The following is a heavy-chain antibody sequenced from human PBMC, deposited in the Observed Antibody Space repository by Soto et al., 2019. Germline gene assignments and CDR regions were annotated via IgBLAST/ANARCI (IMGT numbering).Heavy chain of an antibody. J-gene: IGHJ4*02. CDR1: GGTFSTYG. CDR2: IIPKFGTT. Sequence: QVQLVQSGAEVKKPGSSVKVSCKASGGTFSTYGINWVRLAPGQGLEWMGWIIPKFGTTKNAQKFQGRGTITADESTNTAYMELKYLRSEDTAVYFCARELDPYYGGNSLSLDYWGQGTLVTVSS. D-gene: IGHD4-17*01. CDR3: ARELDPYYGGNSLSLDY. V-gene: IGHV1-69*13.